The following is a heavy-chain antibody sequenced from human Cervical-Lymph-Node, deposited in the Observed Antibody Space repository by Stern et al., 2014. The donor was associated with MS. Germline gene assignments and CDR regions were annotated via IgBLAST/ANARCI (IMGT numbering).Heavy chain of an antibody. CDR3: ASASEKAPQYLDY. Sequence: EVQLVESGGGLVKPGGSLRLSCAASGFTFSTYTINWVRQAPGKGLEWVSSISSSSNYIYYTGSVKGRFTISRDNARNSVYLQMNSLRAEDTAVYYCASASEKAPQYLDYWGQGTLVTVSS. J-gene: IGHJ4*02. D-gene: IGHD2/OR15-2a*01. CDR2: ISSSSNYI. CDR1: GFTFSTYT. V-gene: IGHV3-21*01.